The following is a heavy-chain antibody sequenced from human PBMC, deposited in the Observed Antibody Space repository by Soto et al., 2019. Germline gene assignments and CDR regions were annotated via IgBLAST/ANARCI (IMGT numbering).Heavy chain of an antibody. Sequence: SETLSLTCTVSGDSVTSATYYWSWIRQPPGRGPEWMGYIYYTGKTKFNPSLETRITVSVDTSKNQFFLKLTSVTAADTAVYFCATQRVAVAGLGLSWGQGTLVTVSS. D-gene: IGHD6-19*01. V-gene: IGHV4-61*01. CDR1: GDSVTSATYY. CDR3: ATQRVAVAGLGLS. CDR2: IYYTGKT. J-gene: IGHJ5*02.